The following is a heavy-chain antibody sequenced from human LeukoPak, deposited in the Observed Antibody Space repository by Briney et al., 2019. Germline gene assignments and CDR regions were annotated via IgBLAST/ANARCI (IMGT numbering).Heavy chain of an antibody. J-gene: IGHJ6*04. V-gene: IGHV3-23*01. Sequence: GGTLRLSCTASGFTFSSYGMNWVRQAPGKGLEWVSGITGRGENIYYAGSVKGRFTISRDNSKNTLYLQMNSLRAEDTAVYYCAELGITMIGGVWGKGTTVTVSS. CDR2: ITGRGENI. CDR3: AELGITMIGGV. D-gene: IGHD3-10*02. CDR1: GFTFSSYG.